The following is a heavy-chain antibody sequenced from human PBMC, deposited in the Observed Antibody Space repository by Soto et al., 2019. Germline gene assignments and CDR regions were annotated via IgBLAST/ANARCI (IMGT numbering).Heavy chain of an antibody. V-gene: IGHV3-23*01. J-gene: IGHJ6*02. CDR1: GFTFSSYA. Sequence: GGSLRLSCAASGFTFSSYAMSCVRQAPGKGLEWVSAISGSGGSTYYADSVKGRFTISRDNSKNTLYLQMNSLRAEDTAVYYCAKSQNYYYYGMDVWGQGTTVTVSS. CDR3: AKSQNYYYYGMDV. CDR2: ISGSGGST.